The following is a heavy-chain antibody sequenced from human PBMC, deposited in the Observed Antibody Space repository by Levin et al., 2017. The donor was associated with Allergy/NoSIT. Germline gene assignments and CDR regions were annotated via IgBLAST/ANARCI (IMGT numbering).Heavy chain of an antibody. Sequence: SETLSLTCTVSGGSISSSSHYWGWIRQPPGKGLEWIGSIYDSVTTYYNPSLKSRVTISVDTSKNQFSLNLTSVTAADTAVYSCAGLVVTVDYWGQGTLVTVSS. V-gene: IGHV4-39*01. J-gene: IGHJ4*02. CDR2: IYDSVTT. CDR3: AGLVVTVDY. D-gene: IGHD2-21*02. CDR1: GGSISSSSHY.